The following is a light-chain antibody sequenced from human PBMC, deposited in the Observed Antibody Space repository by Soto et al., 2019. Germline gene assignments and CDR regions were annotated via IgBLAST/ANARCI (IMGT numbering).Light chain of an antibody. Sequence: QLVLTQSPSASASLGASVKLTCTLSSGHSSYAIAWHQQQPEKGPRYLMKLNSDGSHSRGDGIPDRFSGSSSGAERYLTIXXXXXXDXAXYYCQTWGTGIHVFGTGTKVTVL. CDR1: SGHSSYA. J-gene: IGLJ1*01. V-gene: IGLV4-69*01. CDR3: QTWGTGIHV. CDR2: LNSDGSH.